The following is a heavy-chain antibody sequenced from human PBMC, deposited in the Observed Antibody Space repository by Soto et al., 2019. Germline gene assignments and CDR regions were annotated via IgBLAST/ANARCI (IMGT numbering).Heavy chain of an antibody. CDR2: ISSSSSTI. D-gene: IGHD3-3*01. J-gene: IGHJ6*03. CDR3: ARDPYNYDFWSGYRYYYYYMDV. CDR1: GFTFSSYS. V-gene: IGHV3-48*01. Sequence: AGGSLRLSCAASGFTFSSYSMNWVRQAPGKGLEWVSYISSSSSTIYYADSVKGRFTISRDNAKNSLYLQMNSLRAEDTAVYYCARDPYNYDFWSGYRYYYYYMDVWGKGTTVTAP.